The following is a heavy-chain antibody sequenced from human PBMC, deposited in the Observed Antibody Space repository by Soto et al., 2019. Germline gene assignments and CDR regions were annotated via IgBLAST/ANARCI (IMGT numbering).Heavy chain of an antibody. CDR1: GGTFSSYT. CDR2: IIPILGIA. D-gene: IGHD3-10*01. J-gene: IGHJ5*02. CDR3: AGYGSGSYFWT. Sequence: QVQLVQSGAEVMKPGSSVKVSCKASGGTFSSYTISWVRQAPGQGLEWMGRIIPILGIANYAQKFQGRVTITADKSTITAYMELSSLRSEDTAVYYCAGYGSGSYFWTWGQGTLVTVSS. V-gene: IGHV1-69*02.